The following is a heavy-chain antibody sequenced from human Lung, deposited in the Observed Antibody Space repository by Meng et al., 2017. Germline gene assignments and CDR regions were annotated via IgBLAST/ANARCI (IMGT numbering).Heavy chain of an antibody. V-gene: IGHV1-18*01. CDR3: ATRGNPYLNC. CDR1: GYPLSSDG. CDR2: INTYNGKT. Sequence: QGTPVQSGAEVKKPGASVKVSCEASGYPLSSDGFSWVRQAPGQGLEWLGWINTYNGKTDYAQKFQGRITMTTDTFTSTAYMELRNLRSDNTAVYYCATRGNPYLNCWGQGTLVTVSS. J-gene: IGHJ4*02.